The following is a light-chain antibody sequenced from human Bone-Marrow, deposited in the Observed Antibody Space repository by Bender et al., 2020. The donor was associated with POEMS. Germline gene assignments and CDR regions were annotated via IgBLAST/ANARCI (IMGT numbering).Light chain of an antibody. CDR1: SSNIGAHA. CDR3: AVWNGGHNSGM. J-gene: IGLJ2*01. Sequence: QSVLTQPPSASGTPGQRVTISCSGGSSNIGAHAVNWYQHLPGTAPKLLIYSSHRRPSEVPDRFSGSRSGTSASLAISGLQSEHETDYYCAVWNGGHNSGMIGGETKLTVL. CDR2: SSH. V-gene: IGLV1-44*01.